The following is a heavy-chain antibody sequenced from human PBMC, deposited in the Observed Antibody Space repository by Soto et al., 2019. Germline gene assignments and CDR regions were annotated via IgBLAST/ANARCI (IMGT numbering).Heavy chain of an antibody. V-gene: IGHV3-48*01. CDR1: GFTFSSYS. CDR3: ARDSDDSSGYYLLGVYYFDY. J-gene: IGHJ4*02. CDR2: ISSSSSTI. D-gene: IGHD3-22*01. Sequence: PGGSLRLSCAASGFTFSSYSMNWVRQAPGKGLEWVSYISSSSSTIYYADYVKGRFTISRDNAKNSLYLQMNSLRAEDTAVYYCARDSDDSSGYYLLGVYYFDYWGQGTLVTVSS.